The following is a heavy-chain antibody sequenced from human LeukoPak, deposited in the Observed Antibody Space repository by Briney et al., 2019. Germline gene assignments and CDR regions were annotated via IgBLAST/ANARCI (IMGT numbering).Heavy chain of an antibody. V-gene: IGHV4-34*01. CDR1: GGSFSGYY. J-gene: IGHJ6*03. CDR2: INHSGST. Sequence: PSETLSLTCAVYGGSFSGYYWSWIRQPPRKGLEWIGEINHSGSTNYNPSLKSRVTISVDTSKNQFSLKLSSVTAADTAVYYCARRPSYYYYYYTDVWGKGTTVTVSS. CDR3: ARRPSYYYYYYTDV.